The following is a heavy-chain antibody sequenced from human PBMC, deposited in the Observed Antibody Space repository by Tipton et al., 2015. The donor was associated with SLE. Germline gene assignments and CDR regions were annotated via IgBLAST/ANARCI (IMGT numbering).Heavy chain of an antibody. V-gene: IGHV3-9*01. J-gene: IGHJ4*02. D-gene: IGHD3-10*01. CDR2: ISWNSGSI. CDR3: AREVRGAFDY. Sequence: SLRLSCAASGFTFDDYAMQWVRQAPGKGLEWVSGISWNSGSIGYADSVKGRFTISRDNAKNSLYLQMNSLGAEDTAVYYCAREVRGAFDYWGQGTLVSVSS. CDR1: GFTFDDYA.